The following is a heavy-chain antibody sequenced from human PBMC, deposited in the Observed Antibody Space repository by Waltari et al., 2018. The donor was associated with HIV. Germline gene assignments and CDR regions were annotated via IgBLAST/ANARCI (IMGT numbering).Heavy chain of an antibody. Sequence: EVQLVESGGGLVKPGGSLRLSCAASGFTLSGYTMHWVRQAPGKGLEWVSSISSSSTYIYYADSVKGRFTISRDNAKNSLYLQMNSLRAGDTAVYHCARFTIFGVVTLYYFDYWGQGALVTVSS. D-gene: IGHD3-3*01. V-gene: IGHV3-21*01. CDR3: ARFTIFGVVTLYYFDY. CDR1: GFTLSGYT. J-gene: IGHJ4*02. CDR2: ISSSSTYI.